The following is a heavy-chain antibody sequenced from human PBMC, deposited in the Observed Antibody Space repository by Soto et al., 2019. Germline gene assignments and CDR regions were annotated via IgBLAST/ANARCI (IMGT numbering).Heavy chain of an antibody. CDR3: ARKHSLDYIRWGLDP. CDR1: GYPFSDNQ. D-gene: IGHD4-4*01. V-gene: IGHV1-2*02. J-gene: IGHJ5*02. Sequence: AAVKVSCKASGYPFSDNQIHWLRRAPGQGLEWMGRINPKSDDTNYAQKFQGRVTMTRDTSIDTAYLELTGLTSDDTATYYCARKHSLDYIRWGLDPWGQGTLVTVSS. CDR2: INPKSDDT.